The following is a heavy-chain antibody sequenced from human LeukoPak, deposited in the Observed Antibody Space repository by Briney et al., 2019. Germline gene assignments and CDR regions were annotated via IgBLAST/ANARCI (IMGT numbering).Heavy chain of an antibody. V-gene: IGHV3-53*01. CDR3: ARSPVLDRNDWSFAD. CDR2: SYSGGDT. D-gene: IGHD1-1*01. Sequence: GGSLRLSCAASGFTVSRNYMSWVRQAPGKGLEWVSVSYSGGDTYYPDSVKGRFAVSRDNPKNTVYLQMNSLRAEDTAVYFCARSPVLDRNDWSFADWGQGTLVTVSS. J-gene: IGHJ4*02. CDR1: GFTVSRNY.